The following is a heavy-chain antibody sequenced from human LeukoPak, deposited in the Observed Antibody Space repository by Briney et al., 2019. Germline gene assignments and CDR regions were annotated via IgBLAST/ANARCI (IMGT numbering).Heavy chain of an antibody. Sequence: PSETLSLTCAVFGGSFSGYYWSWIRQSPGRGLEWIGEINHSGGTNKNPSLKSRVTISVDTSKNQFSLKLSSVTAADTAVYYCARNRYYFDYWGQGTLVTVSS. D-gene: IGHD1-14*01. CDR1: GGSFSGYY. V-gene: IGHV4-34*01. J-gene: IGHJ4*02. CDR3: ARNRYYFDY. CDR2: INHSGGT.